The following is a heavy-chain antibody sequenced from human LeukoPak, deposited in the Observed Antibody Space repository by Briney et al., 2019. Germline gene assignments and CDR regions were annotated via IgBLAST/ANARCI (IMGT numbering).Heavy chain of an antibody. D-gene: IGHD6-19*01. CDR1: GGSFSGYY. Sequence: SETLSLTCAVYGGSFSGYYWSWIRQPPGKGLEWIGEINHSGSTNYNPSLKSRVTISVDTSKNQFSLKLSSVTAADTAVYYCSRGPPRSGWYYRWFDPWGQGTLVTVSS. CDR3: SRGPPRSGWYYRWFDP. J-gene: IGHJ5*02. V-gene: IGHV4-34*01. CDR2: INHSGST.